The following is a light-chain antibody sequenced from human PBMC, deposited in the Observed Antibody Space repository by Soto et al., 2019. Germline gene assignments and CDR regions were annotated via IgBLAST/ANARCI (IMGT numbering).Light chain of an antibody. CDR2: WES. V-gene: IGKV4-1*01. Sequence: IVMTQSPDSLAVSLSERATINCKSSQSVLHTSYNKNYLAWYQQKTGHPPKLLIYWESTRESRVPDRFSGTGSRTDFPLTVGDVQEEDVAVYYCQQSYSSPLLFGGGTKVALK. J-gene: IGKJ4*02. CDR1: QSVLHTSYNKNY. CDR3: QQSYSSPLL.